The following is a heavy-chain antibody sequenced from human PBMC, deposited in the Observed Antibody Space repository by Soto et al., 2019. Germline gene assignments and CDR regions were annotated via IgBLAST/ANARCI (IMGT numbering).Heavy chain of an antibody. CDR3: ARDFYDFWSGYYTPDSYYYYYYGMDV. V-gene: IGHV1-46*01. CDR1: GYTFTSYY. Sequence: ASVKVSCKASGYTFTSYYMHWVRQAPGQGLEWMGIINPSGGSTSYAQKFQGRVTMTRDTSTSTVYMELSSLRSEDTAAYYCARDFYDFWSGYYTPDSYYYYYYGMDVWGPGTTVTVSS. J-gene: IGHJ6*02. D-gene: IGHD3-3*01. CDR2: INPSGGST.